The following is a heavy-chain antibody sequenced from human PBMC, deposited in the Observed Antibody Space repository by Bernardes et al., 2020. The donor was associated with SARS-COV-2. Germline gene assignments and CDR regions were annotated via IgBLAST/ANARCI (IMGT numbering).Heavy chain of an antibody. CDR1: GFTFDDYA. V-gene: IGHV3-9*01. D-gene: IGHD3-3*01. CDR3: AKEYAIFGVFDY. Sequence: SLRLSCAASGFTFDDYAMHWVRQAPGKGLEWVSGISWNSGSIGYADSVKGRFTISRDNAKNSLYLQMNSLRAEDTALYYCAKEYAIFGVFDYWGQGTLVTVSS. J-gene: IGHJ4*02. CDR2: ISWNSGSI.